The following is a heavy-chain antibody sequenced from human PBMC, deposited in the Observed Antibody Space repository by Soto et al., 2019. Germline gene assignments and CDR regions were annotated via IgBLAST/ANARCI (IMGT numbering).Heavy chain of an antibody. Sequence: SETLSLTCAVYGGSFSGYYWSWIRHPPLKWREWIVEINHSGSTNYNPSLKSRVTISVDTSKNQFSLKLSSVTAADTAVYYCARGSPYSSSWYGYSPPGYYYYGMDVWGQGTTVTVSS. CDR3: ARGSPYSSSWYGYSPPGYYYYGMDV. J-gene: IGHJ6*02. V-gene: IGHV4-34*01. CDR2: INHSGST. CDR1: GGSFSGYY. D-gene: IGHD6-13*01.